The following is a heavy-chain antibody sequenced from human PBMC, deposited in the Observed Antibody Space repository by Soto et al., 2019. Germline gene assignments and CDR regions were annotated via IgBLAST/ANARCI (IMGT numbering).Heavy chain of an antibody. J-gene: IGHJ4*02. CDR3: AKDRAYGSGSFDH. Sequence: EVQVLESGGGLVQPGGSLRLSCSASGFTFSSYAMNWVRQAPGKGLEWVSVISGSGGSIHYADSVKGRFTISRDNSKNTLYLQMNSLRAEDTAVYYCAKDRAYGSGSFDHWGPGTLVTVSS. D-gene: IGHD6-19*01. CDR2: ISGSGGSI. CDR1: GFTFSSYA. V-gene: IGHV3-23*01.